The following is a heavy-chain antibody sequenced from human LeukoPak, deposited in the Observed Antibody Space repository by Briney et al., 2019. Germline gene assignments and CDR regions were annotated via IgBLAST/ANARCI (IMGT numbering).Heavy chain of an antibody. CDR2: IYYSVST. D-gene: IGHD3-22*01. CDR1: AGSISRYY. V-gene: IGHV4-59*01. Sequence: PSETLSLTCSVSAGSISRYYWSWIRQPPGEGLEWIGYIYYSVSTNFNPSLKTGVTMSRDTSRKQFTLKLSSVTAADTAVYYCAREYHYYDTRGYYYFDYWGQGTLVTVSS. J-gene: IGHJ4*02. CDR3: AREYHYYDTRGYYYFDY.